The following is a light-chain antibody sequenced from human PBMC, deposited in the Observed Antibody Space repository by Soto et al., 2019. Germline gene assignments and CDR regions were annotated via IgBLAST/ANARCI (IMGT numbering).Light chain of an antibody. V-gene: IGKV3-11*01. Sequence: EIVLTQSPATLSLSPGERATLSCRASQSVGGYLDWYQQQPGQAPRLLIYDASNRASGIPARFSGSGSGTDFTLTISSLEPEDLAVYYCHQRSNWPPLTFGEGTKVEIK. CDR2: DAS. CDR3: HQRSNWPPLT. CDR1: QSVGGY. J-gene: IGKJ4*01.